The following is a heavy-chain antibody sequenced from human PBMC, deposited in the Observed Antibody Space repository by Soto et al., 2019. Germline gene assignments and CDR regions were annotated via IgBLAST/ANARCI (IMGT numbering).Heavy chain of an antibody. V-gene: IGHV3-30*18. J-gene: IGHJ4*02. CDR3: AKDSSGWMGDY. Sequence: QVQLVESGGGVVQPGRSLRLSCAASGFTFSSYGMHWVRQAPGKGLEWVAVISYDGSNKYYADSVKGRFTISRDNSKNTRYLQMNSLRAEDTAVYYCAKDSSGWMGDYWGQGTLVTVSS. D-gene: IGHD6-19*01. CDR1: GFTFSSYG. CDR2: ISYDGSNK.